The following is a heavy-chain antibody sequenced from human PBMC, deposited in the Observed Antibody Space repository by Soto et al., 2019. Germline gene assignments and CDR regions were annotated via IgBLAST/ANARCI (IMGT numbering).Heavy chain of an antibody. D-gene: IGHD3-10*01. CDR3: ASSPLLWFGELLDNYFDY. CDR2: IYYSGST. Sequence: QVQLQESGPGLVKPSQTLSLTCTVSGGSISSGGYYWSWIRQHPGKGLEWIGYIYYSGSTYYNPSLKRRVTIAVDTSKNQFSLKLSSVTAADTAMYYCASSPLLWFGELLDNYFDYWGQGTLVTVSS. J-gene: IGHJ4*02. CDR1: GGSISSGGYY. V-gene: IGHV4-31*03.